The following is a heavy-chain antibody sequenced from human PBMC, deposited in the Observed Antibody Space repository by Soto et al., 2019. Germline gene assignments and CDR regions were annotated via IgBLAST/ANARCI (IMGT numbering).Heavy chain of an antibody. J-gene: IGHJ5*02. V-gene: IGHV1-8*01. D-gene: IGHD1-1*01. CDR2: MNPNSGST. CDR1: ESTFMNYY. Sequence: ASVNVSCKSSESTFMNYYISWVRQATGQGLEWMGWMNPNSGSTGYALKFQGRVSMTRNTSIYTVYLELSSLASDDTAVYYCVRMASSGTLNWFDPWGQGTLVTVSS. CDR3: VRMASSGTLNWFDP.